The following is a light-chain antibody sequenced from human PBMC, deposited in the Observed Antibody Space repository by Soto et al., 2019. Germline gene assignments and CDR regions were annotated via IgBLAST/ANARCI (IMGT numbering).Light chain of an antibody. J-gene: IGKJ5*01. V-gene: IGKV3-15*01. CDR1: QSVSSN. CDR2: GAS. CDR3: QQYNNWPVT. Sequence: VLTQSPATLSVSPVERATLSCRASQSVSSNLAWYQQKPGQAPRLLIYGASTRAAGVPARFSGSGSGTEFTLTISSLQSEDFEVYYCQQYNNWPVTFGQGTRLEIK.